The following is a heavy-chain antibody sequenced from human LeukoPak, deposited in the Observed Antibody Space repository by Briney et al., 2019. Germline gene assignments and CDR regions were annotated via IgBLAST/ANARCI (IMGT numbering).Heavy chain of an antibody. CDR2: ISYDGSNK. V-gene: IGHV3-30-3*01. D-gene: IGHD5-18*01. CDR3: ARDRDTMSPYYFDY. Sequence: GGSLRLSCAASGFTFSSYALHWVRQAPGKGLEWVAIISYDGSNKYYADSVKGRFTISRDNSKNTLYLQMNSLRAEDTAVYYCARDRDTMSPYYFDYWGQGTLVTVSS. CDR1: GFTFSSYA. J-gene: IGHJ4*02.